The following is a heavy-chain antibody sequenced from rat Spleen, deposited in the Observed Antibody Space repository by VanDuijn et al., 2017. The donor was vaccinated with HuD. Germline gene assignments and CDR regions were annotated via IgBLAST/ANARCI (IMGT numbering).Heavy chain of an antibody. CDR1: GFTFSDFA. CDR3: AVSGFGY. CDR2: IIYDGINT. V-gene: IGHV5-17*01. J-gene: IGHJ2*01. Sequence: EVQLVESGGGLVQPGRSLKLSCAASGFTFSDFAMAWVRQAPKKGLEWVATIIYDGINTYYPDSVKGRFTISRDNAENTVYLQMNSLRSEDTATYYCAVSGFGYWGQGIMVTVSS. D-gene: IGHD4-4*01.